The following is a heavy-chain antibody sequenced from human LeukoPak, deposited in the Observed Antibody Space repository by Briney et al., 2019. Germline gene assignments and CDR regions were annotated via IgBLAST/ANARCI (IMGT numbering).Heavy chain of an antibody. Sequence: PGGSLRLSCAASGFTFSSYWMHWVRQAPGKGLVWVSRINSDGGTTTYADSVKGRFTISSDNAKNTLYLQMNNLRAEDTAIYYCATDCYVSGSYYRLFYWGQGTLVTVSS. V-gene: IGHV3-74*01. CDR3: ATDCYVSGSYYRLFY. CDR2: INSDGGTT. J-gene: IGHJ4*02. CDR1: GFTFSSYW. D-gene: IGHD3-10*01.